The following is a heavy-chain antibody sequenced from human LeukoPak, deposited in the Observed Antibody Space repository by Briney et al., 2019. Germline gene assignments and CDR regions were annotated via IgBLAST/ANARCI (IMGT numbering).Heavy chain of an antibody. CDR1: GCSISSYY. Sequence: SETLSLTCIVSGCSISSYYWSWIRQPPGKGLDWIGHIYYSGSTNYNPSLKSRVTISVDPSKIENSLKLSSVTAADTAVYYCAREARSSFFDYWGQGTLVTVSS. CDR3: AREARSSFFDY. J-gene: IGHJ4*02. CDR2: IYYSGST. D-gene: IGHD6-6*01. V-gene: IGHV4-59*01.